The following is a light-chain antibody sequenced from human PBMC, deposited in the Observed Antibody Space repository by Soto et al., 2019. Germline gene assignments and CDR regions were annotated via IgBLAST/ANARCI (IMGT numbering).Light chain of an antibody. J-gene: IGKJ1*01. CDR2: TAS. CDR3: KQYSTYPWT. CDR1: QRISSW. Sequence: DIQMTQAPSTLPASVGDRVTITCRASQRISSWLAWYQQEPGKAPKLLISTASSLESGVPPSFSGSGSGTEFALTISSLQPDDFATYYCKQYSTYPWTFGQGTKVEIK. V-gene: IGKV1-5*03.